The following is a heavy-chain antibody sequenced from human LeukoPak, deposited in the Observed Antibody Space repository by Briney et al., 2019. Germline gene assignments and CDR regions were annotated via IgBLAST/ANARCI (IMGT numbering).Heavy chain of an antibody. D-gene: IGHD1-26*01. CDR3: AREKIVGAAGVGGGYFDY. V-gene: IGHV1-2*02. Sequence: ASVKVSCKASGYTFTGYYMHWVRQAPGQGLEWMGWINPNSGGTNYAQKFQGRVTMTRDTSISTAYMELSRLRSDDTAAYYCAREKIVGAAGVGGGYFDYWGQGTLVTVSS. J-gene: IGHJ4*02. CDR2: INPNSGGT. CDR1: GYTFTGYY.